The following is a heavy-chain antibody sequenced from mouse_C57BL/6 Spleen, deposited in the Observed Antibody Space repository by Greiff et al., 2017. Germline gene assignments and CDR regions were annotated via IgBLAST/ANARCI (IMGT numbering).Heavy chain of an antibody. CDR1: GYTFTSYW. CDR2: IDPSDSET. J-gene: IGHJ4*01. CDR3: ARRGSLGRAMDY. Sequence: QVQLQQPGAELVRPGSSVKLSCKASGYTFTSYWMHWVKQRPIQGLEWIGNIDPSDSETHYNQKFKDKATLTVDKSSSTAYMQLSSLTSEDSAVYYCARRGSLGRAMDYWGQGPSVTVSS. V-gene: IGHV1-52*01. D-gene: IGHD4-1*01.